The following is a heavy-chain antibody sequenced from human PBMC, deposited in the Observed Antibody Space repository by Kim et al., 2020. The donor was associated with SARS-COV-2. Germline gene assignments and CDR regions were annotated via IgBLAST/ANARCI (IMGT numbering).Heavy chain of an antibody. J-gene: IGHJ5*02. Sequence: SETLSLTCTVSGGSISSSSYYWGWIRQPPGKGLEWIGSIYYSGSTYYNPSLKSRVTISVDTSKNQFSLKLSSVTAADTAVYYCASNKPVVGDQRTKIKYNWFDPWGQGTLVTVSS. V-gene: IGHV4-39*01. CDR3: ASNKPVVGDQRTKIKYNWFDP. CDR1: GGSISSSSYY. D-gene: IGHD3-10*01. CDR2: IYYSGST.